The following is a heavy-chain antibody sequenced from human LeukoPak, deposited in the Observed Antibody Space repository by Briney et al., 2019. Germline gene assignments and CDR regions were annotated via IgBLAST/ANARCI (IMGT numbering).Heavy chain of an antibody. D-gene: IGHD1-1*01. Sequence: ASVKVSCKASGYTFSTCDINWVRQATGQGLEWMGWMNPNSGSTGFAHKFQGRVTMTRDTSINTASMELNSLSSEDQAVSYCAWVLGSISHWGQGTLVTVSS. CDR2: MNPNSGST. V-gene: IGHV1-8*01. CDR3: AWVLGSISH. J-gene: IGHJ4*02. CDR1: GYTFSTCD.